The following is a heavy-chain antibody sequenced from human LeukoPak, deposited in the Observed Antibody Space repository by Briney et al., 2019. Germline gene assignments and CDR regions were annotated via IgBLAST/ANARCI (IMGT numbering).Heavy chain of an antibody. V-gene: IGHV4-34*01. Sequence: PSETLSLTCAVYGGSFSGYYWSWIRQPPGKGPERIGEINHSGSTNYNPSLKSRVTISVDTSKNQFSLKLSSVTAADTAVYYCARVSSSWYVDYWGQGTLVTVSS. D-gene: IGHD6-13*01. CDR1: GGSFSGYY. CDR2: INHSGST. CDR3: ARVSSSWYVDY. J-gene: IGHJ4*02.